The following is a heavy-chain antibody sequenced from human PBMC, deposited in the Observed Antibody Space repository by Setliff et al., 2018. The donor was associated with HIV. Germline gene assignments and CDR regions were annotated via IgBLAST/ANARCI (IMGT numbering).Heavy chain of an antibody. CDR3: ARDGGSSGWYFVLGYSDY. CDR2: MYYTGST. D-gene: IGHD6-19*01. Sequence: SETLSLTCTVSGGSTDSGSYYWAWIRQPPGKGLEWIGSMYYTGSTYYNPSLKSRVTISIDTSKNQFSLKLNSVNAADTAMYYCARDGGSSGWYFVLGYSDYWGPGTLVTVSS. CDR1: GGSTDSGSYY. J-gene: IGHJ4*02. V-gene: IGHV4-39*02.